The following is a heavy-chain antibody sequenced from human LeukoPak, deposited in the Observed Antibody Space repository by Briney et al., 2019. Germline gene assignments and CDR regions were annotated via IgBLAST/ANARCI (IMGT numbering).Heavy chain of an antibody. V-gene: IGHV4-59*08. J-gene: IGHJ4*02. Sequence: SETLSLTCTVSGGSISDNYWSWIRQPPGKGLEWIGYAYYSGHTNYNSSLKGRVTISLDTSKSQFSLRLSSVTAADTAVYFCARHPFATPFDYWGPGTLVTVSS. D-gene: IGHD2-15*01. CDR2: AYYSGHT. CDR1: GGSISDNY. CDR3: ARHPFATPFDY.